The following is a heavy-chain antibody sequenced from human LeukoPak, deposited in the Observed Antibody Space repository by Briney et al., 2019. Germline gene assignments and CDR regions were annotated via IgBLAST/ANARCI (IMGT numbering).Heavy chain of an antibody. CDR3: ARVGPAGALGPLYFDY. V-gene: IGHV4-30-2*01. J-gene: IGHJ4*02. CDR1: GGSISSGGYY. D-gene: IGHD6-19*01. CDR2: IYHSGST. Sequence: SQTLSLTCTVSGGSISSGGYYWSWVRQPPGKGLEWLGYIYHSGSTYYNPSLKSRVTISVDRSKNQFSLKLSSVTAADTAVYYCARVGPAGALGPLYFDYWGQGTLVTVSS.